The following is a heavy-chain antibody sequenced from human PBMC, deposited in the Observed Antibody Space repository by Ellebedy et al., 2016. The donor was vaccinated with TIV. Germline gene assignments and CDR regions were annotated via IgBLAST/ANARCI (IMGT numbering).Heavy chain of an antibody. V-gene: IGHV3-9*01. CDR1: GFTFEDFA. D-gene: IGHD6-19*01. CDR2: ISWNSGTM. J-gene: IGHJ4*02. Sequence: PGGSLRLSCAASGFTFEDFAMHWVRQAPGMGLEWVSGISWNSGTMHYTDSVKGRFTISRDNAKNTVYLQMNSLRPEDTAMYYCARDVPEPGQGGWPPGYFFDLWGQGTLVTVSS. CDR3: ARDVPEPGQGGWPPGYFFDL.